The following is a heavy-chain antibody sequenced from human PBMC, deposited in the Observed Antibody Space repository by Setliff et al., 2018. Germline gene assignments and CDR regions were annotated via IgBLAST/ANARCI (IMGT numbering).Heavy chain of an antibody. CDR1: GYSISSGYY. D-gene: IGHD5-12*01. CDR3: ARAPPPWLQSLGGDY. J-gene: IGHJ4*02. Sequence: SETLSLTCTVSGYSISSGYYWGWIRQPPGKGLEFIGSIYRGGNIVYNPSLESRVTISADTSKNQFSLTLTSVTAADTAVYYCARAPPPWLQSLGGDYWGQGTLVTVSS. V-gene: IGHV4-38-2*02. CDR2: IYRGGNI.